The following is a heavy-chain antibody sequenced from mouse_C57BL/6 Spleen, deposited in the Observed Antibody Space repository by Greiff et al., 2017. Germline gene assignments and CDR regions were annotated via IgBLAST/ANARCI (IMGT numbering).Heavy chain of an antibody. D-gene: IGHD1-1*01. CDR1: GYAFSSYW. CDR2: IYPGDGDT. CDR3: ARDHYGTDWYFDV. J-gene: IGHJ1*03. V-gene: IGHV1-80*01. Sequence: QVQLKQSGAELVKPGASVKISCKASGYAFSSYWMNWVKQRPGKGLEWIGQIYPGDGDTNYNGKFKGKATLTADKSSSTAYMPLSSLTSEDSAVYVCARDHYGTDWYFDVWGTGTTGTVSS.